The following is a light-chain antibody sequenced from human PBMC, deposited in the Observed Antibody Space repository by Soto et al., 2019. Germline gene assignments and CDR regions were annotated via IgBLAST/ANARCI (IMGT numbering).Light chain of an antibody. Sequence: QSVLTRPPSASSTPGQTVTISCSGSTSNIGSNYVYWYQQLPGTAPKLLIYRNNQRPSGVPDRFSGSKSGTSASLAISGLRSDDEADYFCATWDDSMNGFYVFGTGTKVTVL. J-gene: IGLJ1*01. V-gene: IGLV1-47*01. CDR2: RNN. CDR1: TSNIGSNY. CDR3: ATWDDSMNGFYV.